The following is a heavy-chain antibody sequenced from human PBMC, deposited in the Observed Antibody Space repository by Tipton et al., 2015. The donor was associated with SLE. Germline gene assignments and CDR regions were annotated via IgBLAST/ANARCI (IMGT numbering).Heavy chain of an antibody. CDR2: IYYSGNT. CDR1: GGSIISGGYY. D-gene: IGHD3-10*01. V-gene: IGHV4-31*03. J-gene: IGHJ4*02. CDR3: ARVRSGSYDYGLGNYAPGVSDF. Sequence: TLSLTCTVSGGSIISGGYYWSWIRQFPEKGLEWIAYIYYSGNTYYNPSLEGRVTMSVDTSKTQFSLNLMSMTAADTAVYYCARVRSGSYDYGLGNYAPGVSDFWGQGTLVTVSS.